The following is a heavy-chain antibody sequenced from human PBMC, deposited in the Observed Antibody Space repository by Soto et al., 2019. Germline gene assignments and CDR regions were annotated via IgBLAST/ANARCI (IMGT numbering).Heavy chain of an antibody. Sequence: QVQLVESGGGVVQPGRSLRLSCAASGFTFSSYGMHWVRQAPGKGLEWVAVISYDGSNKYYADSVKGRFTISRDNSKNTLYLQMNSLRAEDTAVCYCAKGGGSYSANFDYWGQGTLVTVSS. CDR2: ISYDGSNK. D-gene: IGHD1-26*01. J-gene: IGHJ4*02. CDR1: GFTFSSYG. V-gene: IGHV3-30*18. CDR3: AKGGGSYSANFDY.